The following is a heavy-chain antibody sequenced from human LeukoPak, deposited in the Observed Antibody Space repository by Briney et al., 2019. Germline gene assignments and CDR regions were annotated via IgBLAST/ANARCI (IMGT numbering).Heavy chain of an antibody. V-gene: IGHV4-39*01. J-gene: IGHJ3*02. CDR1: GGSISSSSYY. CDR3: ARGGRAARNAFDI. Sequence: PSETLSLTCTVSGGSISSSSYYWGWIRQPPGKGLEWIGSIYYSGSTYDNPSLKSRVTISIDTSKNQFSLKLRSVTAADTAVYYCARGGRAARNAFDIWGQGTMVTVSS. CDR2: IYYSGST. D-gene: IGHD3-16*01.